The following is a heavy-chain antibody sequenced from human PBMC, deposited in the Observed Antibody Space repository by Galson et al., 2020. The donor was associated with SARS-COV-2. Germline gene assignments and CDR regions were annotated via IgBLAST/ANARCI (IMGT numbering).Heavy chain of an antibody. V-gene: IGHV3-30*04. CDR1: GFTFSSSA. D-gene: IGHD6-13*01. Sequence: QLGESLKISCAASGFTFSSSAMHWVRQAPGKGLEGVAILSYDGTTKYNSDSVKGRFTISRDLSKNTLYLQMNSLKPEDTAVYYSARETGAHTSSWYDYWGQGTLVTVSS. CDR3: ARETGAHTSSWYDY. CDR2: LSYDGTTK. J-gene: IGHJ4*02.